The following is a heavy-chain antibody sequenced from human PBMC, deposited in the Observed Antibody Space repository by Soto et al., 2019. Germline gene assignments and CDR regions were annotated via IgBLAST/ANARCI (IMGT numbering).Heavy chain of an antibody. J-gene: IGHJ5*02. CDR2: IIPIFGTA. CDR3: ARVPDCSSTSCYWNWFDP. D-gene: IGHD2-2*01. Sequence: QVQLVQSGAEVKKPGSAVKVSCKASGGTFSSYAISWVRQAPGQGLEWMGGIIPIFGTANYAQKFQGRATITAEESTSTAYMELSSLRSEDTAVCYCARVPDCSSTSCYWNWFDPWGQGTLVTVSS. V-gene: IGHV1-69*01. CDR1: GGTFSSYA.